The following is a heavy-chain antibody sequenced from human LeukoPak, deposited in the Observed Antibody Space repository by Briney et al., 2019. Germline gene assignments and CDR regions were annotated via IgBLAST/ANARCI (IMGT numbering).Heavy chain of an antibody. V-gene: IGHV3-23*01. J-gene: IGHJ3*02. D-gene: IGHD3-22*01. CDR2: IGGRDGST. CDR1: GFTFSSYG. CDR3: AKEAYDSSDYNLRAFDI. Sequence: GGSLRLSCAASGFTFSSYGMSWVRQAPGKGLEWVSAIGGRDGSTYYADSVKGRFTISRDNSKNTLYVQMNSLRAEDTAVYYCAKEAYDSSDYNLRAFDIWGQGTMVTVSS.